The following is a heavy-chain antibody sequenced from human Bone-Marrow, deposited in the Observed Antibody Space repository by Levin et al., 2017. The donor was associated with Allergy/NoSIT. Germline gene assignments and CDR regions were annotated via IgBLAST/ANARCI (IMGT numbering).Heavy chain of an antibody. Sequence: PSETLSLTCTVSSGSFGGYYWNWIRQSPGKALEYVGESDHNGVTKYNPSLKSRVSISVDTSKKQISLSLASVTAADTATYWCAAGYGSGSYWGHYTYYIKFWGAGTTVTVSS. CDR3: AAGYGSGSYWGHYTYYIKF. J-gene: IGHJ6*04. CDR2: SDHNGVT. D-gene: IGHD3-10*01. CDR1: SGSFGGYY. V-gene: IGHV4-34*06.